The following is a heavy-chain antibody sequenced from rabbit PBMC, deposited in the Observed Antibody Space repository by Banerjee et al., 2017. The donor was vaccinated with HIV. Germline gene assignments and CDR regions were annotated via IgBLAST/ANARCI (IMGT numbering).Heavy chain of an antibody. Sequence: LKLSCTASGFSFNNRYVMCWVRQAPGKGLEWIACINTSSGNTVYANWAKGRFTISKASSTTVTLQMTSLTAADTATYFCVRAGDDYGDPNTYGMDLWGPGTLVTVS. J-gene: IGHJ6*01. V-gene: IGHV1S40*01. CDR3: VRAGDDYGDPNTYGMDL. CDR1: GFSFNNRYV. D-gene: IGHD2-1*01. CDR2: INTSSGNT.